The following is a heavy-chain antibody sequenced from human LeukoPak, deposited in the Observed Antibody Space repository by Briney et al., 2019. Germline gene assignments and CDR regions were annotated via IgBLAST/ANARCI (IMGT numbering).Heavy chain of an antibody. CDR3: ARDQAGPYYYGSGSPYGMDV. CDR1: GYTFTSYG. Sequence: ASVKVSCKASGYTFTSYGISWVRQAPGQGLEGMGWISAYNGNTNYAQKLQGRVTMTTDTSTSTAYMELRSLRSDDTAVYYCARDQAGPYYYGSGSPYGMDVWGQGTTVTVSS. CDR2: ISAYNGNT. J-gene: IGHJ6*02. V-gene: IGHV1-18*01. D-gene: IGHD3-10*01.